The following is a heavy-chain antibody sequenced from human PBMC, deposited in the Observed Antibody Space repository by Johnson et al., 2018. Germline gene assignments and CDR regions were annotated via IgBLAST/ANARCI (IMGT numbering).Heavy chain of an antibody. Sequence: QVQLVESGAEVKKPGSSVTVSCKASGLTFTSYVINWVRQAPGQGLETVGGILPIFGTIHYAQNFQGRVTISADESTSTAYMELRSLRFDDTAVYYCATGGYSPDDWGQGTLVTVSS. CDR1: GLTFTSYV. J-gene: IGHJ4*02. V-gene: IGHV1-69*01. CDR2: ILPIFGTI. D-gene: IGHD4-23*01. CDR3: ATGGYSPDD.